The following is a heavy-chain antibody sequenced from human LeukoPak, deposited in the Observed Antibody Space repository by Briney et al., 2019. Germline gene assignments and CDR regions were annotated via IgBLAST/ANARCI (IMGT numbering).Heavy chain of an antibody. CDR1: RFTFSNAW. V-gene: IGHV3-15*01. CDR2: IKSKTAGGTT. CDR3: TTGGTVTFDY. J-gene: IGHJ4*02. Sequence: GGSLRLSCAASRFTFSNAWMSWVRQAPGKGLEWVGRIKSKTAGGTTDYAAPVKGRFTISRDDSKNTLYLQMNSLKTEDTAVYYCTTGGTVTFDYWGQGTLVTVSS. D-gene: IGHD4-17*01.